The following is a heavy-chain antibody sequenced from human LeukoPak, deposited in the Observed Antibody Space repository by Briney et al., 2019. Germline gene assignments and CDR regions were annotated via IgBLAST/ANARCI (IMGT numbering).Heavy chain of an antibody. CDR1: GFTFSDYA. CDR2: ITNSGDTT. V-gene: IGHV3-23*01. CDR3: ANGVRVVRN. J-gene: IGHJ4*02. Sequence: QPGGSLRLSCAASGFTFSDYAMSWVRQAPGKGLEWVSAITNSGDTTYYADSVKGRFTISRDNSKNTLYLQMNSLRAEDTAVYYGANGVRVVRNWGQGTLVTVSS. D-gene: IGHD3-10*01.